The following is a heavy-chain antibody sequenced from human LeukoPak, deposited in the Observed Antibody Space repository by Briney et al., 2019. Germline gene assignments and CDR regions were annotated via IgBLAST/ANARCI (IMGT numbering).Heavy chain of an antibody. V-gene: IGHV3-23*01. CDR3: AKDVGHFDY. CDR1: GFTFSSYA. CDR2: TSGSGDST. Sequence: GGSLRLSCAASGFTFSSYAMTWVRQAPGKGLEWVSDTSGSGDSTYYADSVKDRFTISRDNSKNTLNLQMNSLRAEDTAVYYCAKDVGHFDYWGQGTLVTVSS. J-gene: IGHJ4*02. D-gene: IGHD3-16*01.